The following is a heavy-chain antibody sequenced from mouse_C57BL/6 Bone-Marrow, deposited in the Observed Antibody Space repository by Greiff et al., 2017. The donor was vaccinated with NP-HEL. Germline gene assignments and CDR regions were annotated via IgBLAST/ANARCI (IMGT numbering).Heavy chain of an antibody. CDR3: VPRYGDIYYLDY. CDR2: IDPEDGET. CDR1: GFTITDYY. Sequence: VQLQQSGAELVKPGASVKLSCTASGFTITDYYMHWVKQRTEQGLEWIGRIDPEDGETKYAPKFQGKATITADTSSNTAYLQLSSLPDDDAADYYCVPRYGDIYYLDYWGQGTSLTVSS. J-gene: IGHJ2*02. V-gene: IGHV14-2*01. D-gene: IGHD1-1*01.